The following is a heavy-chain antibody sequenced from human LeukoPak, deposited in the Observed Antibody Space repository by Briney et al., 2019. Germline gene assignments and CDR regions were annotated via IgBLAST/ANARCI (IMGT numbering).Heavy chain of an antibody. CDR1: GFTFSSYW. D-gene: IGHD3-22*01. J-gene: IGHJ3*02. CDR2: INSDGSST. Sequence: GGSLRLSCAASGFTFSSYWMHWVRQAPGKGLVWVSRINSDGSSTSYADSVKGRFTISRDNAKNTLYLQMNSLRAEDTAVYYCARVSALYYDSSAFDIWGQGTMVTVSS. V-gene: IGHV3-74*01. CDR3: ARVSALYYDSSAFDI.